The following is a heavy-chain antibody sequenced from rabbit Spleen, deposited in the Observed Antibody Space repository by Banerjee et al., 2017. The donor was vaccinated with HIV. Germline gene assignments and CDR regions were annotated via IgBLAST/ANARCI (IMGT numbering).Heavy chain of an antibody. CDR3: ARDTGTSFSTYGMDL. CDR2: IDTGSSGFT. V-gene: IGHV1S40*01. D-gene: IGHD8-1*01. Sequence: QSLEESGGDLVKPGASPTLTCTASGVSFSGDSYMCWVRQAPGKGLEWIACIDTGSSGFTYFASWAKGRFTISKTSSTTVTLQMTSLTAADTATYFCARDTGTSFSTYGMDLWGPGTLVTVS. J-gene: IGHJ6*01. CDR1: GVSFSGDSY.